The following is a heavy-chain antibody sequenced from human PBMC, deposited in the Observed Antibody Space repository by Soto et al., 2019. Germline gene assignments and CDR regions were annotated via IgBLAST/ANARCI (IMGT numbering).Heavy chain of an antibody. D-gene: IGHD2-15*01. J-gene: IGHJ4*02. CDR3: AAWAEGATEVH. CDR1: GFSFSVYG. V-gene: IGHV3-33*01. Sequence: GGSLRLSCETSGFSFSVYGMHCVRQALGKGLEWVAVIWYDASKQFYAASVEGRFTISRDNSKAILYLQMNSLRAEDTAVYYCAAWAEGATEVHWGQGTLVTVSS. CDR2: IWYDASKQ.